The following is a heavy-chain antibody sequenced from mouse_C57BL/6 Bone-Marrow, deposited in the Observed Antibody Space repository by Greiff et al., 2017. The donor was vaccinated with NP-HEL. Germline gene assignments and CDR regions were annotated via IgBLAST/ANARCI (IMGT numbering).Heavy chain of an antibody. Sequence: VQLQQPGAELVMPGASVKLSCKASGYTFTSYWMHWVKQRPGQGLEWIGEIDPSDSYTNYNQKFKVKSTFTVEKSSSTANMQLSSLTSEDSAVYYCAREGDYGSSYEYWYLDVWGTGTTVTVSS. CDR2: IDPSDSYT. CDR3: AREGDYGSSYEYWYLDV. J-gene: IGHJ1*03. V-gene: IGHV1-69*01. D-gene: IGHD1-1*01. CDR1: GYTFTSYW.